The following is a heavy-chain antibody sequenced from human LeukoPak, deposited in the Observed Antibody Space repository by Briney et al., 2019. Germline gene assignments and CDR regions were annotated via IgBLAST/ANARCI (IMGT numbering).Heavy chain of an antibody. J-gene: IGHJ4*02. D-gene: IGHD3-16*02. CDR3: ARLMITFGGVIVNPIDY. V-gene: IGHV5-51*01. CDR2: IYHGDSDT. CDR1: GYSFTSYW. Sequence: GESLKISCKGSGYSFTSYWIGWVRQMPGKGLERMGIIYHGDSDTRYSPSFQGQVTISADKSISTAYLQWSSLKASDTAMYYCARLMITFGGVIVNPIDYWGQGTLVTVST.